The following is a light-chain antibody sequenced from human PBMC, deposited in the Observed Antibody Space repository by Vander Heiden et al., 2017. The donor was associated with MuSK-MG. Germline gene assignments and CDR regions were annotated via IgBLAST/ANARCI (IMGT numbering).Light chain of an antibody. CDR3: QQRTNGPPMYT. V-gene: IGKV3-11*01. J-gene: IGKJ2*01. CDR2: DAS. CDR1: QSVSSY. Sequence: EIVLTQSPATLSLSPGERATLSCRASQSVSSYLAWYQQKPGQAPRLLIYDASNRDTGIPARFSGSGYGTDFTLTISSREPEDFAVYYCQQRTNGPPMYTFGQGTKLEIK.